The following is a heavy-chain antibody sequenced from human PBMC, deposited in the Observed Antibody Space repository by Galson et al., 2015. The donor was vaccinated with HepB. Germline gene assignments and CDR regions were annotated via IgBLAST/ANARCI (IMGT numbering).Heavy chain of an antibody. CDR3: ARNNSMSLAYGFDI. D-gene: IGHD1-20*01. CDR1: GYTFSSYG. V-gene: IGHV1-18*01. Sequence: SVKVSCKASGYTFSSYGITWVRQVPGQGLEWMGWVSVVNGYTKYEQHFQDRVTMTTETSTSTAYMELRSLRSDDTAVYYCARNNSMSLAYGFDIWGQGTMVTVSS. J-gene: IGHJ3*02. CDR2: VSVVNGYT.